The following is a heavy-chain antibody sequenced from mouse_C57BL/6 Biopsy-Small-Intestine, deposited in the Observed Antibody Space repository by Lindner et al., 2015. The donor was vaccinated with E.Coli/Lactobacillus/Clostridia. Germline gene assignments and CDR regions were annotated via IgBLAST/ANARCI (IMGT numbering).Heavy chain of an antibody. Sequence: VQLQESGPELVKPGASVKLSCKASGYTFTEYTIHWVKQRSGQGLEWIGWFYPGSGSIKYNEKFKDKATLTADKSSSTVYMELSRLTSEDSAVYFCARHELYYFGSSYYFDYWGQGTTLTVSS. D-gene: IGHD1-1*01. CDR3: ARHELYYFGSSYYFDY. CDR1: GYTFTEYT. J-gene: IGHJ2*01. V-gene: IGHV1-62-2*01. CDR2: FYPGSGSI.